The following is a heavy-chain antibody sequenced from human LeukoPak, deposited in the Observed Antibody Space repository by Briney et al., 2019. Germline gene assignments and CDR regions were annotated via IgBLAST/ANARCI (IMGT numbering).Heavy chain of an antibody. Sequence: PSQTLSLTCTVSGGSISSGGYYWSWLRRHPGKGLEWIGYIYYSGSTYYNPSLKSRVTISVDTSKNQFSLKLSSVTAADTAVYYCARSIYDFWSGYYTSFDYWGQGTLVTVSS. V-gene: IGHV4-31*03. CDR2: IYYSGST. CDR1: GGSISSGGYY. CDR3: ARSIYDFWSGYYTSFDY. J-gene: IGHJ4*02. D-gene: IGHD3-3*01.